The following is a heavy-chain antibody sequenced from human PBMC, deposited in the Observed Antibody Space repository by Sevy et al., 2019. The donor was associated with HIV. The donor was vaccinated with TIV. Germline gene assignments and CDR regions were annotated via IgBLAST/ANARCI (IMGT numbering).Heavy chain of an antibody. Sequence: GGSLRLSCAASGFSVSDTYMSWVRQAPGKGLEWVSVIYSGDKTYQADSVKCRFTISRDSSKNTIYLQLNSLRTEDTALYYCARLNVYYYDDDGRSTTRNAFVIWGQGTMVTASS. CDR2: IYSGDKT. CDR3: ARLNVYYYDDDGRSTTRNAFVI. V-gene: IGHV3-53*01. D-gene: IGHD3-22*01. J-gene: IGHJ3*02. CDR1: GFSVSDTY.